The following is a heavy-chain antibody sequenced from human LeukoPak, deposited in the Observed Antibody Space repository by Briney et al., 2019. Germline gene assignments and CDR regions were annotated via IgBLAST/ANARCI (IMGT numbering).Heavy chain of an antibody. V-gene: IGHV4-59*01. J-gene: IGHJ5*02. CDR1: GFTFSSYA. CDR2: IYYSGST. D-gene: IGHD3-22*01. CDR3: ARDIYYDSSGLLRGFDP. Sequence: GSLRLSCAASGFTFSSYAMSWIRQPPGKGLEWIGYIYYSGSTNYNPSLKSRVTISVDTSKNQFSLKLSSVTAADTAVYYCARDIYYDSSGLLRGFDPWGQGTLVTVSS.